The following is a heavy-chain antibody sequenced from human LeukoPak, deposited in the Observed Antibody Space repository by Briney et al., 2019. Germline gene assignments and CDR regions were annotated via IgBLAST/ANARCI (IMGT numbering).Heavy chain of an antibody. J-gene: IGHJ4*02. CDR1: GFTFSSYG. D-gene: IGHD4-23*01. V-gene: IGHV3-30*19. CDR3: ARAGAVVTIDY. Sequence: GGSLRPSCAASGFTFSSYGMHWVRQAPGKGLEWVAVISYDGSNKYYADSVKGRFTISRDNSKNTLYLQMNSLRAEDTAVYYCARAGAVVTIDYWGQGTLVTVSS. CDR2: ISYDGSNK.